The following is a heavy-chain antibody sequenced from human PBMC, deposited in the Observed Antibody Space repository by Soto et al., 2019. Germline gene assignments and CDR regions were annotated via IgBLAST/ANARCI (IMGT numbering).Heavy chain of an antibody. CDR3: TKGGDYYDSSGYPYYSYGMDV. Sequence: GGSLRLSCAASGFTFSNAWMNWVRQAPGKGLEWVGRIKSKTDGGTTDYAAPVKGRFTISRDDSKNTLYLQMNSLKTEDTAVYYCTKGGDYYDSSGYPYYSYGMDVWGQGTTVTVSS. J-gene: IGHJ6*02. V-gene: IGHV3-15*07. D-gene: IGHD3-22*01. CDR1: GFTFSNAW. CDR2: IKSKTDGGTT.